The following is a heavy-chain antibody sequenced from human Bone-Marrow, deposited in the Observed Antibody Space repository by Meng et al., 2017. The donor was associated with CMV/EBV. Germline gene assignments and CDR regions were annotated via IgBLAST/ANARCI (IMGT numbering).Heavy chain of an antibody. V-gene: IGHV1-8*01. Sequence: ASVKVSCKASGYTFTSYDINWVRQATGQGLEWMGWMNPNSGNTGYAQKFQGRVTMTRNTSISTAYMELSSLRSEDMAVYYCARDGPGSGYYYGGADPWGQGTLVTVSS. CDR3: ARDGPGSGYYYGGADP. CDR2: MNPNSGNT. J-gene: IGHJ5*02. CDR1: GYTFTSYD. D-gene: IGHD3-22*01.